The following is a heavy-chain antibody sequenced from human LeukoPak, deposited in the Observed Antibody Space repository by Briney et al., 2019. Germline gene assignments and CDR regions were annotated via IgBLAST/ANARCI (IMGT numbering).Heavy chain of an antibody. Sequence: GGSLRLSCAASGFIFSSYTMSWVRQAPGKGLEWVSAITGSGSSTYYADSVKGRFTISRDNSKSTLDLQMNGLRAGDTAVYYCAKKTYYYDSNAYGSNYFDYWGHGTLVTVSS. CDR3: AKKTYYYDSNAYGSNYFDY. CDR1: GFIFSSYT. CDR2: ITGSGSST. J-gene: IGHJ4*01. V-gene: IGHV3-23*01. D-gene: IGHD3-22*01.